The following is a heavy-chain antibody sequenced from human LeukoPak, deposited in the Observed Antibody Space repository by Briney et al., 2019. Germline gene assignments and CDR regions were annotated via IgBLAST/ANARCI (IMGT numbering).Heavy chain of an antibody. CDR2: IKKKGDGGTT. J-gene: IGHJ4*02. V-gene: IGHV3-15*01. CDR1: GFPFSDAW. Sequence: GGSLRLSCAASGFPFSDAWMNWVRQAPGKGLDWVGRIKKKGDGGTTDYAAPVKGRFTISRDDSKNMLYLEMNNLKIEDTAVYYCTTVTMVRDYDYWGQGTLVTVSS. D-gene: IGHD3-10*01. CDR3: TTVTMVRDYDY.